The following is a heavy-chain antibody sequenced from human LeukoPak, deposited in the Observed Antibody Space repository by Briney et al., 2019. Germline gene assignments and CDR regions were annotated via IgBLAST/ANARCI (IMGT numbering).Heavy chain of an antibody. Sequence: PGGSLRLSCAASGFTFSSYAMHWVRQAPGKGLEWVAVISYDGSNKYYADSVKGRFTISRDNSKNTLYLQMNSLRAEDTAVYYCARAGVVGYNSYDAFDIWGQGQWSPSLQ. CDR3: ARAGVVGYNSYDAFDI. D-gene: IGHD5-24*01. CDR1: GFTFSSYA. J-gene: IGHJ3*02. CDR2: ISYDGSNK. V-gene: IGHV3-30*01.